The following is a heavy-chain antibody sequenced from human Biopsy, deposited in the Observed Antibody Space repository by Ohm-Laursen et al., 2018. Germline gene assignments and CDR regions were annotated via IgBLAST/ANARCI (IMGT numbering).Heavy chain of an antibody. V-gene: IGHV3-21*06. J-gene: IGHJ5*02. D-gene: IGHD1-14*01. CDR2: ISRSVSHI. Sequence: SLRLSCTASGFSLRNFTINWVRQAPGKGLEWVSSISRSVSHILYAETLKGRFTSSRDNAKNSVYLQMNSLRVEDTGVYYCARGRTHLQPDHDWFDPWGQGTLVTVSS. CDR1: GFSLRNFT. CDR3: ARGRTHLQPDHDWFDP.